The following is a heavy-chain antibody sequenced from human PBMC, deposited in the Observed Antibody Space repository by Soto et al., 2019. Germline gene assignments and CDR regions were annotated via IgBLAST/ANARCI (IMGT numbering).Heavy chain of an antibody. J-gene: IGHJ3*02. Sequence: PGGSLRLSCAASGFTFSDYYMSWIRQAPGKGLEWVSYISSSGSTIYYADSVKGRFTISRDNAKNSLYLQMNSLRAEDTAVYYCARDRYGYCSGGSCYGDAFDIWGQGTMVTFSS. V-gene: IGHV3-11*01. CDR3: ARDRYGYCSGGSCYGDAFDI. D-gene: IGHD2-15*01. CDR2: ISSSGSTI. CDR1: GFTFSDYY.